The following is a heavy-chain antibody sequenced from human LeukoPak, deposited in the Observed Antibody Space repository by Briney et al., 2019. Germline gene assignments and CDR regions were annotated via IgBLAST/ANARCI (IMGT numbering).Heavy chain of an antibody. J-gene: IGHJ4*02. V-gene: IGHV3-7*02. CDR1: GFTFSSYW. CDR2: IKPDGTEK. CDR3: ARGRRPSGTFYVDS. D-gene: IGHD2/OR15-2a*01. Sequence: GGSLRLSCTASGFTFSSYWMTWVRQAPGKGLECVANIKPDGTEKYYVDSVKGRFTVSRDNAKNSLYLQMNSLRAEDTAVYYCARGRRPSGTFYVDSWGQGTLVPVSS.